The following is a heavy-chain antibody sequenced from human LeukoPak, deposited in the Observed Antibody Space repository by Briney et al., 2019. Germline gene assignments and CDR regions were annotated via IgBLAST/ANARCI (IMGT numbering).Heavy chain of an antibody. V-gene: IGHV3-23*01. J-gene: IGHJ5*02. D-gene: IGHD3-10*01. CDR3: AKQGVDPYNWFDP. CDR1: GFTLSSYA. CDR2: IRGSGGGT. Sequence: PGGSLRLSCAASGFTLSSYAMSWVRQAPGKGLEWVSGIRGSGGGTYYADSVMGRFTISRDNSKNTLYLQMNSLRAEDTALYYCAKQGVDPYNWFDPWGQGTLVTVSS.